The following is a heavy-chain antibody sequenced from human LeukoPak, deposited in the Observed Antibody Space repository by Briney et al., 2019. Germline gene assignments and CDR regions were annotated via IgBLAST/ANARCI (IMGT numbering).Heavy chain of an antibody. CDR1: GGSIRSFY. V-gene: IGHV4-4*07. CDR3: ARDDVGIAAAGGIY. J-gene: IGHJ4*02. Sequence: SETLSLTCTVSGGSIRSFYWSWIRQPAGKGLEWIGRIYTRGSTDYNPSLKSRVTISIDTSKNQFSLKLSSVTAADTAVYYCARDDVGIAAAGGIYWGQGTLVTVSS. D-gene: IGHD6-13*01. CDR2: IYTRGST.